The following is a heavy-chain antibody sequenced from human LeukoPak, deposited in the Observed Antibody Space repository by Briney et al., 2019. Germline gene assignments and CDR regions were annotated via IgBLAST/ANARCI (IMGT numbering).Heavy chain of an antibody. V-gene: IGHV3-48*03. CDR3: ARQDTSVGNSFDY. CDR2: LSGTSKTI. J-gene: IGHJ4*02. D-gene: IGHD5-18*01. Sequence: GGSLRLSCAASGFTFSSYEMNWVRQAPGKGLGWISYLSGTSKTIYHADSVKGRFTISRDNAKNSLYLQMSSLRAEDTAIYYCARQDTSVGNSFDYWGQGTLVTVSS. CDR1: GFTFSSYE.